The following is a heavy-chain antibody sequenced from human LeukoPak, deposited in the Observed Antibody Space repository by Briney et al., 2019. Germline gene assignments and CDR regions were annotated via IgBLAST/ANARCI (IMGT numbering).Heavy chain of an antibody. CDR3: TRRRYSSGWHLDF. D-gene: IGHD6-19*01. CDR1: GYTFTTYG. Sequence: ASVKVSCKASGYTFTTYGISWVRQAPGQGLEWMGWISAKNGDTKYAQKFQGRVTMTTDTSTSTAYIELRSLRPDDTAIYYCTRRRYSSGWHLDFWGQGTLVSVFS. V-gene: IGHV1-18*01. CDR2: ISAKNGDT. J-gene: IGHJ4*02.